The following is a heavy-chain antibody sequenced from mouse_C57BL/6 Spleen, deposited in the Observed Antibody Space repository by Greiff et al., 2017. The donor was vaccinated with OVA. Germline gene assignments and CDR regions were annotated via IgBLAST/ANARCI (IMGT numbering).Heavy chain of an antibody. Sequence: DVMLVESGGGLVKPGGSLKLSCAASGFTFSSYAMSWVRQTPEKRLEWVATISDGGSYTYYPDNVKGRFTISRDNAKNNLYLQMSHLKSEDTAMYYCARAPYWYFDVWGTGTTVTVSS. CDR3: ARAPYWYFDV. V-gene: IGHV5-4*03. J-gene: IGHJ1*03. CDR1: GFTFSSYA. CDR2: ISDGGSYT.